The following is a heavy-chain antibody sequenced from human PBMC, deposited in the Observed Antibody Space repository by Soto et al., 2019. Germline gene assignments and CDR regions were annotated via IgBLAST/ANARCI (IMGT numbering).Heavy chain of an antibody. CDR3: ACLSFLEWLAIDY. Sequence: SETLSLTCTVSGGSISSSSYYWGWIRQPPGKGLEWIGSIYYSGSTYYNPSLKSRVTISVDTSKNQFSLKLSSVTAADTAVYYCACLSFLEWLAIDYWGQGTLVTVSS. J-gene: IGHJ4*02. D-gene: IGHD3-3*01. V-gene: IGHV4-39*01. CDR2: IYYSGST. CDR1: GGSISSSSYY.